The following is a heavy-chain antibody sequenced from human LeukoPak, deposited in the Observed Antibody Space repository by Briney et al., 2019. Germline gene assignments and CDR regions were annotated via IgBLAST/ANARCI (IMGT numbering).Heavy chain of an antibody. CDR2: INAGNGNT. Sequence: EASVKVSCKASGYTLTSYAMHWVRQAPGQRLEWMGWINAGNGNTKYSQEFQRRVTITRDTSASTAYMELSSLSSEDMAVYYCARSYSYGASLFDYWRQGTLVTVSS. CDR1: GYTLTSYA. J-gene: IGHJ4*02. V-gene: IGHV1-3*03. CDR3: ARSYSYGASLFDY. D-gene: IGHD5-18*01.